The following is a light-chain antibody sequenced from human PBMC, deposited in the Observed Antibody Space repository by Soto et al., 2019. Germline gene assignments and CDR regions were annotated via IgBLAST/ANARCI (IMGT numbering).Light chain of an antibody. Sequence: QSVLTQPASVSGSLGQSITISCTGTTRDIAGYNYISWYQQLPGKAPKLMIYQVTIRPSGISNRFSGSKSGNTASLTISGLQAEAEADYYCPSFSSSTSLYVFGTGTKLTVL. J-gene: IGLJ1*01. CDR1: TRDIAGYNY. CDR3: PSFSSSTSLYV. V-gene: IGLV2-14*01. CDR2: QVT.